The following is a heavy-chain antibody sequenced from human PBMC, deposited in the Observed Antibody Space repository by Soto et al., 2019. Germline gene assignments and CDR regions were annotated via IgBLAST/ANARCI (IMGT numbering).Heavy chain of an antibody. CDR1: GFTFSSYG. V-gene: IGHV3-33*01. CDR3: ARDYDSSGYPRYYFDY. CDR2: IWYDGSNK. D-gene: IGHD3-22*01. J-gene: IGHJ4*02. Sequence: QVPLVESGGGVVQPGRSLRLSCAASGFTFSSYGMHWVRQAPGKGLEWVAVIWYDGSNKYYADSVKGRFTISRDNSKNTPYLQMNSLRAEDTAVYYCARDYDSSGYPRYYFDYWGQGTLVTVSS.